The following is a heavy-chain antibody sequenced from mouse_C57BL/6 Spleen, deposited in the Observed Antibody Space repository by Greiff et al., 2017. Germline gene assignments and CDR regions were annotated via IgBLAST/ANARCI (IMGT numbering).Heavy chain of an antibody. CDR3: TTPYDVDY. D-gene: IGHD2-12*01. J-gene: IGHJ2*01. Sequence: VQLQQPGAELVRPGTSVKLSCKASGYTFTSYWMHWVKQRPGQGLEWIGVIDPSDSYTNYNQKFKGQAPLTVDTSSSTAYMQLSSLTSEDAAVYYCTTPYDVDYWGQGTTLTVSS. CDR1: GYTFTSYW. CDR2: IDPSDSYT. V-gene: IGHV1-59*01.